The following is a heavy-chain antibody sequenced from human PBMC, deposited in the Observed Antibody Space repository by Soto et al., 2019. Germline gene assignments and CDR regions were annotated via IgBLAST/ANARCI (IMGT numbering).Heavy chain of an antibody. Sequence: PSETLSLTCTVSGGSISSYYWSWIRQPPGKGLEWIGYIYYSGSTNYNPSLKSRVTLSVDTSKNQFSLKMSSVTAADTAFYYFARHLGVVGYYYYYYMDVWGKGTTVTVSS. CDR2: IYYSGST. CDR1: GGSISSYY. CDR3: ARHLGVVGYYYYYYMDV. J-gene: IGHJ6*03. V-gene: IGHV4-59*08. D-gene: IGHD3-3*01.